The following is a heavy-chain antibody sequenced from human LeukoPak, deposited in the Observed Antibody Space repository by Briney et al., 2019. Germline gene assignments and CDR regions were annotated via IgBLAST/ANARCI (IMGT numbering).Heavy chain of an antibody. D-gene: IGHD3-10*01. CDR2: IYYSGST. J-gene: IGHJ5*02. V-gene: IGHV4-39*01. Sequence: PSETLSLTCTVSGGSISSSSYYWGWIRQPPGKGLEWIGSIYYSGSTYYNPSLKSRVTISVDTSKNQFPLKLSSVTAADTAVYYCARLWFGDPNWFDPWGQGTLVTVSS. CDR3: ARLWFGDPNWFDP. CDR1: GGSISSSSYY.